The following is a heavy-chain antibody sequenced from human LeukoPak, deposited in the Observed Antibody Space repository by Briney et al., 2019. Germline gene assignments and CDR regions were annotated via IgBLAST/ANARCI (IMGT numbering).Heavy chain of an antibody. Sequence: PGGSLRLSCAASGFTFSSYWMSWVRQAPGKGLEWVANIKQDGSGKYYVDSVKGRFTISRDNAKNSLYLQMNSLRAEDTAVYYCARVLGAANFDYWGQGTLVTVSS. J-gene: IGHJ4*02. CDR1: GFTFSSYW. D-gene: IGHD1-26*01. CDR3: ARVLGAANFDY. V-gene: IGHV3-7*04. CDR2: IKQDGSGK.